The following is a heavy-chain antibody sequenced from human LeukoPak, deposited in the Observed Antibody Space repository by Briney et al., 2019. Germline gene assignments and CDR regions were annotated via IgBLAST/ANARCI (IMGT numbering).Heavy chain of an antibody. CDR2: IYYSGTT. CDR1: GGSIRGYY. D-gene: IGHD3-22*01. Sequence: SETLSLTCTVSGGSIRGYYWSWIRQPPGKGLEWIGYIYYSGTTNYNPSLKSRVTISVVTSKNQFSLKLSSVTAADTAVYYCARDSRPAHYYDSSGQDWYFDLWGRGTLVTVSS. J-gene: IGHJ2*01. CDR3: ARDSRPAHYYDSSGQDWYFDL. V-gene: IGHV4-59*01.